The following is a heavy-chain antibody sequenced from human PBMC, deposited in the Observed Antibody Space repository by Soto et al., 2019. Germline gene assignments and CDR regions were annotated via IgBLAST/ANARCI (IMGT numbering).Heavy chain of an antibody. V-gene: IGHV3-30*18. D-gene: IGHD6-13*01. CDR3: AKEGIAAAGRPYYYYGMDV. CDR2: ISYDGSNK. J-gene: IGHJ6*02. CDR1: GFTFSSYG. Sequence: QVQLVESGGGVVQPGRSPRLSCAASGFTFSSYGMHWVRQAPGKGLEWVAVISYDGSNKYYADSVKGRFTISRDNSKNTLYLQMNSLRAEDTAAYYCAKEGIAAAGRPYYYYGMDVWGQGTTVTVSS.